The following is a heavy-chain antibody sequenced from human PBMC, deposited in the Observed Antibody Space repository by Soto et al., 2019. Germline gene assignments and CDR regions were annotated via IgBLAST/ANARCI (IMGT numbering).Heavy chain of an antibody. V-gene: IGHV4-31*03. CDR1: GDSISSGSYY. J-gene: IGHJ1*01. Sequence: QVQLQESGPGLVKPSQTLSLTCTVSGDSISSGSYYWNWIRQHPGKGLEWIGYIYYSGNTYYNPSLKSRVTISIDTSKNQFSLQLSSVTAADAAVYYGARGSAITTFYYDGKGGNFQHWGQGTLVTVSS. D-gene: IGHD3-22*01. CDR3: ARGSAITTFYYDGKGGNFQH. CDR2: IYYSGNT.